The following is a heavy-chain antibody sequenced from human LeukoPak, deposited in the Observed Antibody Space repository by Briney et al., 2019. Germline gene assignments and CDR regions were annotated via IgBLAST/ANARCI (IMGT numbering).Heavy chain of an antibody. D-gene: IGHD1-26*01. V-gene: IGHV4-39*07. J-gene: IGHJ4*02. CDR2: IYYSGST. CDR3: ARDLSYPRNRYYFDY. Sequence: SETLSLTCTVSGGSISSSSYYWGWIRQPPGKGLEWIGSIYYSGSTYYNPSLKSRVTISVDTSKSQFSLKLSSVTAADTTVYYCARDLSYPRNRYYFDYWGQGTLVTVSS. CDR1: GGSISSSSYY.